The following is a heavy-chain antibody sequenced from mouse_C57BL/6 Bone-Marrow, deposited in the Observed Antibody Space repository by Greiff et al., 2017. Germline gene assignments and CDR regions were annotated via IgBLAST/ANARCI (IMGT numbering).Heavy chain of an antibody. CDR3: ARWWYAMYY. D-gene: IGHD1-1*02. V-gene: IGHV1-9*01. J-gene: IGHJ4*01. CDR1: GYTFTGYW. Sequence: VKLVESGAELMKPGASVKLSCKATGYTFTGYWIEWVKQRPGHGLEWIGELLPGRGSTNYNENFKGKATFTAYTPSNTAYMQLSSLTTEDSAIYYCARWWYAMYYWGQGTTVTVSS. CDR2: LLPGRGST.